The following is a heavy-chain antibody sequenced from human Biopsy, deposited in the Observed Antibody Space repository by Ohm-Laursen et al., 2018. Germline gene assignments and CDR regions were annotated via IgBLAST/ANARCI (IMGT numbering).Heavy chain of an antibody. D-gene: IGHD5/OR15-5a*01. CDR1: GGSISSRTHY. CDR3: ARGRHIRERWLVYDS. CDR2: MYYSGST. V-gene: IGHV4-61*05. J-gene: IGHJ5*02. Sequence: SQTLSLTCTLSGGSISSRTHYWTWIRQSPGKGLEWIASMYYSGSTTYNPALKSRVSISVDMSEYQFSLNLRSVTAADTAMYYCARGRHIRERWLVYDSWGQGTLVTVSS.